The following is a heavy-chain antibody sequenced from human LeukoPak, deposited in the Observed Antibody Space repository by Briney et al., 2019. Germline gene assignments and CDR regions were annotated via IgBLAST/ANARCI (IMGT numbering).Heavy chain of an antibody. CDR1: GYTFTGYY. Sequence: GASVKVSCKASGYTFTGYYMHWVRQAPGQGLEWMGWINPNSGGTNYAQKFQGRVTMTRDTSISTAYMELSRLRSDDTAVYYCARDPTYCSGGSCYSVGVDYWGQGTLVTVSS. D-gene: IGHD2-15*01. CDR2: INPNSGGT. CDR3: ARDPTYCSGGSCYSVGVDY. J-gene: IGHJ4*02. V-gene: IGHV1-2*02.